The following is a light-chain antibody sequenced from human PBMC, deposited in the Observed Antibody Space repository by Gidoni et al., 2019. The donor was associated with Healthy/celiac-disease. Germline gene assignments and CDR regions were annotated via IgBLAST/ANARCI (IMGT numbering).Light chain of an antibody. CDR2: DAS. CDR1: QSVSSY. V-gene: IGKV3-11*01. J-gene: IGKJ2*01. Sequence: EIVLTQSPATLSLSPGERATLSGRASQSVSSYFAWYQQKPGQAPRLLIYDASNRATGIPARFSSSGSGTDFTLTISSLEPEDFAVYYCQQRSNWPPYTFGQGTKLEIK. CDR3: QQRSNWPPYT.